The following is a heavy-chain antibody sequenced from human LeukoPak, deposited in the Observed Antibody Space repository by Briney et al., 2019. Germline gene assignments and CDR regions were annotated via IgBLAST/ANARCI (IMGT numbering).Heavy chain of an antibody. CDR3: ARDGLHTAHFDY. CDR1: GFTFSSYG. Sequence: PGGSLRLSCAASGFTFSSYGMHWVRQAPGKGLEWVSTVSDSSDVHYSDSVKGRFTISRDNARNSLYLQMNSLRDEDTAVYYCARDGLHTAHFDYWGQGTLVTVSS. J-gene: IGHJ4*02. CDR2: VSDSSDV. D-gene: IGHD5-18*01. V-gene: IGHV3-48*02.